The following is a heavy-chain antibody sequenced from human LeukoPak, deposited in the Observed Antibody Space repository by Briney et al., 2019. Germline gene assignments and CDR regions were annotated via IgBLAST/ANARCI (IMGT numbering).Heavy chain of an antibody. J-gene: IGHJ4*02. CDR1: GYTFTGYY. CDR3: ARRSGSSYYFDY. D-gene: IGHD1-26*01. V-gene: IGHV1-2*02. CDR2: INPNSGGT. Sequence: ASVKVSCKASGYTFTGYYMHWVRQAPGQGLEWMGWINPNSGGTNYAQKFQGRVTMTRDTSISTAYMELSRLRSDDTAVYYCARRSGSSYYFDYWGQGTLVTVSS.